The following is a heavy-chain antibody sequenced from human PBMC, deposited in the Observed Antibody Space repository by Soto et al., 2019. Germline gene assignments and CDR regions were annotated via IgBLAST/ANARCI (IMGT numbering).Heavy chain of an antibody. V-gene: IGHV4-59*01. D-gene: IGHD6-19*01. J-gene: IGHJ4*02. CDR2: IYYSGST. CDR1: GGSISSYY. Sequence: SETLSLTCTVSGGSISSYYWSWIRQPPGKGLEWIGYIYYSGSTNYNPSLKSRVTISVDTSKNQFSLKLSSVTAADTAVYYCARGTIMTRTYSSGWYNMDYWGQGTLVTVSS. CDR3: ARGTIMTRTYSSGWYNMDY.